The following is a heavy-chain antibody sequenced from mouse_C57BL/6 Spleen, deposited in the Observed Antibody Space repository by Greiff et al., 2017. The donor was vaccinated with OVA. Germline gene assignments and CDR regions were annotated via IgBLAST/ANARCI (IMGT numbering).Heavy chain of an antibody. Sequence: QVQLQQPGAELVKPGASVKLSCKASGYTFTSYWMHWVKQRPGRGLEWIGRIDPNSGGTKYNEKYKSKATLTVDKPSTTAYMQLSSLTSECSAVYYCARSARSSHYAMDYWGQGTSVTVSS. D-gene: IGHD1-1*01. CDR2: IDPNSGGT. CDR1: GYTFTSYW. J-gene: IGHJ4*01. CDR3: ARSARSSHYAMDY. V-gene: IGHV1-72*01.